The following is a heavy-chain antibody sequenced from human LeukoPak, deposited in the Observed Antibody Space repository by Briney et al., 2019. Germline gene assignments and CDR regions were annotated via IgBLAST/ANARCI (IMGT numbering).Heavy chain of an antibody. Sequence: TGGSLRLSCAASGFTFSSYGMHWVRQAPGKGLEWVAFIRYDGSNKYYADSVKGRFTISRDNSKNTLYLQMNNLRAEDTAVYYCACYYYGSGNAFDIWGQGTMVTVSS. V-gene: IGHV3-30*02. CDR3: ACYYYGSGNAFDI. CDR2: IRYDGSNK. CDR1: GFTFSSYG. J-gene: IGHJ3*02. D-gene: IGHD3-10*01.